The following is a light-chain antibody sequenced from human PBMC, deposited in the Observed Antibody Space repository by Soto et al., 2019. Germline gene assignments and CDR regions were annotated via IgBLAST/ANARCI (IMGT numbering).Light chain of an antibody. J-gene: IGLJ1*01. CDR3: SSYADSSPYV. CDR1: SSDVGGYNY. V-gene: IGLV2-14*01. Sequence: QSALTQPASVSGSPGQSITISCRGTSSDVGGYNYVSWYQPHPGKAPKLMIYEVSNRPSGVSNRFSGSKSGNTASLTISGLQAEDEADYYCSSYADSSPYVFGTGTKLTVL. CDR2: EVS.